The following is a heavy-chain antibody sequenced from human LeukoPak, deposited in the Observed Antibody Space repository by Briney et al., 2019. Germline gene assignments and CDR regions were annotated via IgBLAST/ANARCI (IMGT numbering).Heavy chain of an antibody. CDR1: GFTFSTYG. CDR2: ISGRGITT. D-gene: IGHD3-22*01. CDR3: AKYDNGFFYYYLDV. J-gene: IGHJ6*03. Sequence: GGSLRPSCAPSGFTFSTYGMTWVPQAPGKGLEWVAGISGRGITTAYAESVEGRFTISRDNSKNTLYVQMDSLRVEDTAVYYCAKYDNGFFYYYLDVWGKGTTVTVSS. V-gene: IGHV3-23*01.